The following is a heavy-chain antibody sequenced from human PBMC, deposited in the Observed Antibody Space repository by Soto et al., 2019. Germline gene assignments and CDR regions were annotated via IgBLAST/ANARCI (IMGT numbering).Heavy chain of an antibody. CDR1: VFTLSTYD. CDR3: GRPSPVVPAARGYYYYGRDV. CDR2: LSYAGDT. Sequence: GGSLRLSCAASVFTLSTYDMHWVRQATGKGLEWVAGLSYAGDTYYPGSVKGRFTVSRESAKNSLYLQMNSLTAGDTAVYYCGRPSPVVPAARGYYYYGRDVWGQGPRVTVSS. J-gene: IGHJ6*02. V-gene: IGHV3-13*01. D-gene: IGHD2-2*01.